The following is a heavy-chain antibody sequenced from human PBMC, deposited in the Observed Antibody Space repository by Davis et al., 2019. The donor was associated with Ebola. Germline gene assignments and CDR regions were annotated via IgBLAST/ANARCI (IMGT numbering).Heavy chain of an antibody. J-gene: IGHJ4*02. Sequence: GESLKISCAASGFTFSSYGMHWVHQAPGKGLEWVAVISYDGSNKYYADSVKGRFTISRDNSKNTLYLQMNSLRAEDTAVYYCAKGNGQLDYWGQGTLVTVSS. CDR2: ISYDGSNK. D-gene: IGHD4-17*01. V-gene: IGHV3-30*18. CDR1: GFTFSSYG. CDR3: AKGNGQLDY.